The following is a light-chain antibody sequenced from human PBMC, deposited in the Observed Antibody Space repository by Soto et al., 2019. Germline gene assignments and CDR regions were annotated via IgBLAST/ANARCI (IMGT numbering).Light chain of an antibody. CDR2: EVS. CDR1: STDVGGYNY. J-gene: IGLJ3*02. V-gene: IGLV2-8*01. Sequence: QSALTQPPSAAGSPGQSVTISCTGTSTDVGGYNYVSWYQQYPGKAPKLMIYEVSKRPSGVPDRFSGSKSGNTASLTVSGLQAEDEADYYCSSYGGTSWVFGGGTKLTVL. CDR3: SSYGGTSWV.